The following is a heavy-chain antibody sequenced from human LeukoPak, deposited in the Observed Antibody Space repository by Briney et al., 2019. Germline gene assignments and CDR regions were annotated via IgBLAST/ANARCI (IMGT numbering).Heavy chain of an antibody. CDR2: IKQDGSEK. Sequence: GGSLRLSCAASGFTFSSYWMSWVRQAPGKGLEWVANIKQDGSEKYYVDSVKGRFTISRDNAKNSLYLQMNSLRAEDTAVYYCAVLRDYYGSGSYDAFDIWGQGTMVTVSS. J-gene: IGHJ3*02. V-gene: IGHV3-7*01. D-gene: IGHD3-10*01. CDR3: AVLRDYYGSGSYDAFDI. CDR1: GFTFSSYW.